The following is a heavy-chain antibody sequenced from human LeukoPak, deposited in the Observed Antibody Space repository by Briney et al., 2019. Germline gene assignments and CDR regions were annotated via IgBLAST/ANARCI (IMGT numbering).Heavy chain of an antibody. CDR1: GYTFTSYG. CDR3: ARVWYYGSGSYHVGDY. CDR2: ISAYNGNT. V-gene: IGHV1-18*01. D-gene: IGHD3-10*01. Sequence: ASVEVSCEASGYTFTSYGISWVRQAPGQGLEWMGWISAYNGNTNYAQKLQGRVTMTTDTSTSTAYMELRSLRSDDTAVYYCARVWYYGSGSYHVGDYWGQGTLVTVSS. J-gene: IGHJ4*02.